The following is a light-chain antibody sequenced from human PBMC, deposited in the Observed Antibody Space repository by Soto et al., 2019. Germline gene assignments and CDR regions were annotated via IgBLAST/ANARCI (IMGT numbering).Light chain of an antibody. CDR3: CADAGRSTYV. Sequence: QSVLTQPASVSGSPGQSITISCTRTSSDVGSYNFVSWYQQHPGKVPKVMIYEVSKRPSGVSDRFSGSKSGNTASLTISGLQAEDEADYYCCADAGRSTYVFGTGTRSTS. CDR2: EVS. CDR1: SSDVGSYNF. V-gene: IGLV2-23*02. J-gene: IGLJ1*01.